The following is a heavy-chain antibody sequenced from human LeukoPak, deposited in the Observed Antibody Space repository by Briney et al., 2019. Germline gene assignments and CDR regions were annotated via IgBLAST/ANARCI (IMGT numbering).Heavy chain of an antibody. V-gene: IGHV3-23*01. Sequence: GGSLRLSCAASGFTFSSYAMSWVRQAPGKGLEWVSAISGSGGSIYYADSVKGRFTISRDNSKNTLYLQMNSLRAEDTAVYYCAKAPWEYSSGSYYNLHFDYWGQGTLVTVSS. CDR1: GFTFSSYA. CDR3: AKAPWEYSSGSYYNLHFDY. CDR2: ISGSGGSI. J-gene: IGHJ4*02. D-gene: IGHD3-10*01.